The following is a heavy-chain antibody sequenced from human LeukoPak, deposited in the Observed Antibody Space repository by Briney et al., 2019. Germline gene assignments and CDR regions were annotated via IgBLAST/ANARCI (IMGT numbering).Heavy chain of an antibody. D-gene: IGHD4-11*01. J-gene: IGHJ6*03. CDR2: ISSSSSYI. CDR1: GFTSSSYS. Sequence: PGGSLRLSCAASGFTSSSYSMNWVRQAPGKGLEWVSSISSSSSYIYYADSVKGRFTISRDNAKNSLYLQMNSLRAEDTAVYYCAREGRDYNGYMDVWGKGTTVTVSS. V-gene: IGHV3-21*01. CDR3: AREGRDYNGYMDV.